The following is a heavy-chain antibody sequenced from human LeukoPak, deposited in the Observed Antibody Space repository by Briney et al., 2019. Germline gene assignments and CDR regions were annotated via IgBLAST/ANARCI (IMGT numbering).Heavy chain of an antibody. V-gene: IGHV3-21*01. CDR3: ARAPAVFYYDSSGYLP. CDR2: ISSSSSYI. CDR1: GFTFSSYS. D-gene: IGHD3-22*01. J-gene: IGHJ5*02. Sequence: GGSLRLSCAASGFTFSSYSMNWVRQAPGKGLEWVSSISSSSSYIYYADSVKGRFTISRDNAKNSLYLQMNSLRAEDTAVYYCARAPAVFYYDSSGYLPWGQGTLVTVSS.